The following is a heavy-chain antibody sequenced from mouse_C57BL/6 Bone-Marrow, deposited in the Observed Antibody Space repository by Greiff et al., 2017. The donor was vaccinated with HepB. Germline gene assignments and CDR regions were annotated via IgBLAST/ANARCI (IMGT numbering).Heavy chain of an antibody. J-gene: IGHJ1*03. V-gene: IGHV5-16*01. D-gene: IGHD1-1*01. CDR2: INYDGSST. Sequence: DVKLVESEGGLVQPGSSMKLSCTASGFTFSDYYMAWVRQVPEKGLEWVANINYDGSSTYYLDSLKSRFIISRDNAKNILYLQMSSLKSEDTATYYCARDLYYGSPWYFDVWGTGTTVTVSS. CDR1: GFTFSDYY. CDR3: ARDLYYGSPWYFDV.